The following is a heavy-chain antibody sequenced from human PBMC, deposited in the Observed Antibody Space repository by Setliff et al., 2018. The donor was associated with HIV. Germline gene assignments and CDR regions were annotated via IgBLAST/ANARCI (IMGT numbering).Heavy chain of an antibody. Sequence: LTCGVYGGSFSGYYWTWIRQPPGKGLQWIGEINEGGNTNYDPSLKSRVTMSVDTSKNQISLRLISLTAADTAVYYCARRPISPYTLTTGMLDPWGQGTLVTVSS. D-gene: IGHD3-10*01. CDR1: GGSFSGYY. CDR3: ARRPISPYTLTTGMLDP. V-gene: IGHV4-34*01. J-gene: IGHJ5*02. CDR2: INEGGNT.